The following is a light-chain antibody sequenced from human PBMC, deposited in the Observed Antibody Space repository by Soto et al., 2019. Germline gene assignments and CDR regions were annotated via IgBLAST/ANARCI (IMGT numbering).Light chain of an antibody. Sequence: QSVLTQPPSVSAAPGQKVTISCSGSSSNIGSDYVSWYQQLPGTAPKLLIYENSERPSGIPDRFSGSKSCTSATLGITGLQTGDEADYYCGAWDSSLTGGVFGGGTKVTVL. CDR1: SSNIGSDY. J-gene: IGLJ2*01. CDR2: ENS. V-gene: IGLV1-51*02. CDR3: GAWDSSLTGGV.